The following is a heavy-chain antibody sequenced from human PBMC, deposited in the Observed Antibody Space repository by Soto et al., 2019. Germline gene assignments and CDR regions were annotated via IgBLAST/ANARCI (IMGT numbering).Heavy chain of an antibody. D-gene: IGHD6-19*01. J-gene: IGHJ1*01. CDR1: GFTFSSYG. V-gene: IGHV3-33*01. CDR3: ATFGYSSGWDSAEYFQH. CDR2: IWYDGSNK. Sequence: GGSLRLSCAASGFTFSSYGMHWVRQAPGKGLEWVAVIWYDGSNKYYADSVKGRFTISRDNSKNTLYLQMNSLRAEDTAVYYCATFGYSSGWDSAEYFQHWGQGTLVTVSS.